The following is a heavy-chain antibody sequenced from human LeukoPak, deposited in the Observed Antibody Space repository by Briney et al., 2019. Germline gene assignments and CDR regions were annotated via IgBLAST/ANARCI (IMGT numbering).Heavy chain of an antibody. Sequence: HTGGSLRLSCAASGFTFSSYGMHWVRQAPGKGLEWVAFIRYDGSNKYYADSVKGRFTISRDNSKNTLYLQMNSLRAEDTAVYYCAKEGRGVADPRFDYWGQGTLVTVSS. CDR1: GFTFSSYG. D-gene: IGHD2-21*01. CDR3: AKEGRGVADPRFDY. J-gene: IGHJ4*02. CDR2: IRYDGSNK. V-gene: IGHV3-30*02.